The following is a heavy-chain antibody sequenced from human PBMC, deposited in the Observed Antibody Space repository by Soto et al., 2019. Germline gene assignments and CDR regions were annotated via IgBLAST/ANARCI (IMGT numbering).Heavy chain of an antibody. J-gene: IGHJ6*02. V-gene: IGHV4-59*01. Sequence: SETLSLTCTVSGGSISSYYWSWIRQPPGKGLEWIGYIYYSGSTNYNPSLKSRVTISVDTSKNQFSLKLSSVTAADTAVYYCARDKYYDFWSGYYRSPYYYGMDVWGQGTTVTVSS. CDR3: ARDKYYDFWSGYYRSPYYYGMDV. CDR1: GGSISSYY. CDR2: IYYSGST. D-gene: IGHD3-3*01.